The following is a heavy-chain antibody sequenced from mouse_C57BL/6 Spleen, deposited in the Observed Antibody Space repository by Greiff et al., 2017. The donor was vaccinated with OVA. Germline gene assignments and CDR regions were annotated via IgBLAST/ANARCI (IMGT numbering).Heavy chain of an antibody. CDR1: GYTFTSYW. CDR3: ARCPYDYDGPWFAY. Sequence: QVQLQQPGAELVKPGASVKMSCKASGYTFTSYWITWVKQRPGQGLEWIGDIYPGSGSTNYNDKFKSKATLTVDTSSSTAYMQLSSLTSEDSAVYYCARCPYDYDGPWFAYWGQGTLVTVSA. D-gene: IGHD2-4*01. V-gene: IGHV1-55*01. J-gene: IGHJ3*01. CDR2: IYPGSGST.